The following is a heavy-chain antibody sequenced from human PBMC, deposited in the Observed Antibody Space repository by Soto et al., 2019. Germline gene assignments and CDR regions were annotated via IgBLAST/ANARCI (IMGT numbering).Heavy chain of an antibody. Sequence: TLSLTCAVSGGSISSGGYSWNWIRQPPGKGLEWIGYIYQSGSTHYNPSLKGRVTISVDRSKNQFSLKLSSVTAADTAVYYWACAHEGDYGYGMDGWGQGNTVPVSS. CDR2: IYQSGST. V-gene: IGHV4-30-2*01. CDR1: GGSISSGGYS. CDR3: ACAHEGDYGYGMDG. J-gene: IGHJ6*02.